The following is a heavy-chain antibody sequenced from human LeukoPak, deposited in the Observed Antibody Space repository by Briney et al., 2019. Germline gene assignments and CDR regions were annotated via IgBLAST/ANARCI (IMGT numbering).Heavy chain of an antibody. D-gene: IGHD6-13*01. CDR2: ISWNSGSI. CDR3: AKDIGYSSSWYYFDY. Sequence: PGRSLRLSCAASGFTFGDYAMHWVRQAPGKGLEWVSGISWNSGSIGYADSVKGRFTISRDNAKNSLYLQMNSLRAEDMALYYCAKDIGYSSSWYYFDYWGQGTLVTVSS. J-gene: IGHJ4*02. CDR1: GFTFGDYA. V-gene: IGHV3-9*03.